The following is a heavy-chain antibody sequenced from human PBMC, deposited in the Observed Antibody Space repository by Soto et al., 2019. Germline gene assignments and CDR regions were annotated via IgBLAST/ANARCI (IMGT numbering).Heavy chain of an antibody. CDR1: GFTFSSYA. CDR2: ISVTAAST. V-gene: IGHV3-23*01. D-gene: IGHD6-13*01. Sequence: PGPSLRLSCAASGFTFSSYAMSCVRQAPGKGLEWVSAISVTAASTYYSDSVKGRFTISRDNSKNTLYLQMNTLRAEDAAVYYCAKEGFSSSWLDYWGQGTLVTVSS. J-gene: IGHJ4*02. CDR3: AKEGFSSSWLDY.